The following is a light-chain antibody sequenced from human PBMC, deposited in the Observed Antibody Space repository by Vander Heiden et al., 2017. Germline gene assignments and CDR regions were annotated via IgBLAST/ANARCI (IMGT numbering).Light chain of an antibody. CDR1: QDISNY. V-gene: IGKV1-33*01. Sequence: QVTQSPSSLSASVGDRVTITCQTKQDISNYLNWYQQKPGKAPQLLISDASNLEPGVPSRFSGSGYGSDFTLTISNRQREDVATYYCQQYDIVPLTFGGGTTVDIK. CDR2: DAS. CDR3: QQYDIVPLT. J-gene: IGKJ4*01.